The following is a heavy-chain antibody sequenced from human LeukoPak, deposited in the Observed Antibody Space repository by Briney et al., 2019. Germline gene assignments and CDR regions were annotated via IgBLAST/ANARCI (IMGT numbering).Heavy chain of an antibody. D-gene: IGHD4-17*01. CDR2: IYSGGST. CDR3: ARETNRVQYGDYRFDY. Sequence: GGSLRLSCAASGFTVSSNYMSWVRQAPGKGLEWVSVIYSGGSTYYADSVKGRFTISRDNSKNTLYLQMNSLRAEDTAVYYCARETNRVQYGDYRFDYSGQGNLVTVSS. J-gene: IGHJ4*02. CDR1: GFTVSSNY. V-gene: IGHV3-53*01.